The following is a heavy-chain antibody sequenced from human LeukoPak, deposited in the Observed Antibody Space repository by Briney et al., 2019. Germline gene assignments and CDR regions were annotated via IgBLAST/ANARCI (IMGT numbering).Heavy chain of an antibody. CDR3: AKDLQWLVPGAFDI. Sequence: GGSLRLSCVASGFTFSNYGMHWVRQAPGKGLEWVAFIRYDGSNKYYADSVKGRFTISRDNSKNTLYLQMNSLRAEDTAVYHCAKDLQWLVPGAFDIWGQGTMVTVSS. CDR2: IRYDGSNK. CDR1: GFTFSNYG. V-gene: IGHV3-30*02. J-gene: IGHJ3*02. D-gene: IGHD6-19*01.